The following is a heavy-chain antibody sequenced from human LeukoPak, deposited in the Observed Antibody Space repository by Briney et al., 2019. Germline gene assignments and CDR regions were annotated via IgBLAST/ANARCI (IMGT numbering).Heavy chain of an antibody. CDR2: ISWNSGSI. D-gene: IGHD2-2*01. CDR3: AKGRYCSSTSCPRVQYNWFDP. CDR1: GFTFDDYA. J-gene: IGHJ5*02. V-gene: IGHV3-9*01. Sequence: GGSLRLSCAASGFTFDDYAMHWVRQAPGKGLEWVSGISWNSGSIGHADSVKGRFTISRDNAKNSLYLQMNSLRAEDTALYYCAKGRYCSSTSCPRVQYNWFDPWGQGTLVTVSS.